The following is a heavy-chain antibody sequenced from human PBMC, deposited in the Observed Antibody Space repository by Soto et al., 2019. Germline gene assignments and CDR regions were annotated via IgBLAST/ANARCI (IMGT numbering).Heavy chain of an antibody. D-gene: IGHD6-19*01. CDR3: ARGNSSGWYGGPFDY. CDR1: GFTFSSYS. CDR2: ISSSSSYI. Sequence: GGSLRLSCAAYGFTFSSYSMNWVRQAPGKGLEWVSSISSSSSYIYYADSVKGRFTISRDNAKNSLYLQMNSLRAEDTAVYYCARGNSSGWYGGPFDYWGQGTLVTVSS. V-gene: IGHV3-21*01. J-gene: IGHJ4*02.